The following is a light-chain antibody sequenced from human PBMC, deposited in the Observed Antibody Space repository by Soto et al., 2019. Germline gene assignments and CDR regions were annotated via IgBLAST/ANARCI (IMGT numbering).Light chain of an antibody. CDR2: GAS. CDR3: QQYGSSPLWT. J-gene: IGKJ1*01. Sequence: EIVLTQSPGTLSLSPGERATLSCRASQSVSSSYLAWYQQKPGQAPRLLIYGASSRATGIPDRFSGSGSGTDFTLTISRLEPEDFAVYYCQQYGSSPLWTFGQGTRWKSN. V-gene: IGKV3-20*01. CDR1: QSVSSSY.